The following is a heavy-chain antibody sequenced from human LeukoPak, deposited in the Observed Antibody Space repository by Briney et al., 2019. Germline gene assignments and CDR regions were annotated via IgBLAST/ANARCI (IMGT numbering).Heavy chain of an antibody. CDR1: GFTFSSYS. Sequence: GGSLRLSCAASGFTFSSYSMNWVRQAPGKGLEWVSSISSSSSYIYYADSVKGRFTISRDNAKNSLYLQMNSLRAEDTAVYYCARDFGSGSYYTFFDYWGQGTLVTVSS. J-gene: IGHJ4*02. D-gene: IGHD3-10*01. CDR3: ARDFGSGSYYTFFDY. CDR2: ISSSSSYI. V-gene: IGHV3-21*01.